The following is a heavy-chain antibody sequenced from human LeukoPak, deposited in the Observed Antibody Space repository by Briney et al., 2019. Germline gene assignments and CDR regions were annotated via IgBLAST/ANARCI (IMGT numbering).Heavy chain of an antibody. V-gene: IGHV3-64*01. CDR3: ARGRGMTFDY. CDR2: ISSNGGST. CDR1: GFTFSSYA. Sequence: GGSLRLSCAASGFTFSSYAMHWVRQAPGKGLEYVSAISSNGGSTYYANSVKGRFTISRENSKNTLYLQMGSLRAEDMAVYYCARGRGMTFDYWGQGTLVTVSS. D-gene: IGHD2-21*02. J-gene: IGHJ4*02.